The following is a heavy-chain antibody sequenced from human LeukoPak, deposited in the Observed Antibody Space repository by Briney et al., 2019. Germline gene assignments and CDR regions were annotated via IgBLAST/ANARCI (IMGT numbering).Heavy chain of an antibody. CDR1: GYTFTGYY. CDR3: ARGGVVDLQRLALRP. CDR2: INPNSGGT. J-gene: IGHJ5*02. V-gene: IGHV1-2*02. Sequence: ASVKVSCKASGYTFTGYYMHWVRQAPGQGLEWMGWINPNSGGTNYAQKFQGRVTMTRDTSISTAYMELSRLRSDDTAVYYCARGGVVDLQRLALRPWGQGTLVTVSS. D-gene: IGHD1-1*01.